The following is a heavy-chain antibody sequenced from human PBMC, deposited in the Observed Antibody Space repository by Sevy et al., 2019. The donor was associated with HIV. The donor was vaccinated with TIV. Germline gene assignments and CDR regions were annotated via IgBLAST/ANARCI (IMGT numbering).Heavy chain of an antibody. Sequence: SETLSLTCTVSGGSVSSGSYYWSWIRQPPGKGLEWIGYIYYSGSTNYNPSLKRRVTISEDTSKNQLSLKLSLGADADTAVYYCARGSRIAAAQQGGMDVWGQGTTVTVSS. CDR1: GGSVSSGSYY. CDR3: ARGSRIAAAQQGGMDV. CDR2: IYYSGST. J-gene: IGHJ6*02. V-gene: IGHV4-61*01. D-gene: IGHD6-13*01.